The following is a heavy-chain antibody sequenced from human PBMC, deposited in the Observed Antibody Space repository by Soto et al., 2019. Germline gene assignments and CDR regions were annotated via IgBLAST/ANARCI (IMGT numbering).Heavy chain of an antibody. CDR3: ARGGYSSGWNNWFDP. CDR2: ISAYNGNT. V-gene: IGHV1-18*01. Sequence: ASVKVSRKASGYTFTSYGISWVRQAPGQGLEWMGWISAYNGNTNYAQKLQGRVTMTTDTSTSTAYMELRSLRSDDTAVYYCARGGYSSGWNNWFDPWGQGTLVTVSS. CDR1: GYTFTSYG. D-gene: IGHD6-19*01. J-gene: IGHJ5*02.